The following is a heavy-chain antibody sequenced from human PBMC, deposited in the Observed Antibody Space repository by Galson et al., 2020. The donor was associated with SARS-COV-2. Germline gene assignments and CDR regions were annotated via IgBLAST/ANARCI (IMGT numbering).Heavy chain of an antibody. V-gene: IGHV4-34*01. CDR1: GGSFSGYY. CDR2: INPSGST. J-gene: IGHJ6*02. D-gene: IGHD4-17*01. Sequence: SETLSLTCAVYGGSFSGYYWSWIRQPPGKGLEWIGEINPSGSTNYNPSLKSRVTISVDTSKNQFSLKLSSVTAADTAVYYCARGSRDYGDYYYYYGMDVWGQGTTVTVSS. CDR3: ARGSRDYGDYYYYYGMDV.